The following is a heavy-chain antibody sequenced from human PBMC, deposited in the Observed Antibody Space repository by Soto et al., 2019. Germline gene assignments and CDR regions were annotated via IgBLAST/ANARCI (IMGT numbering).Heavy chain of an antibody. CDR1: GGSISSSNW. CDR3: ARDRELAAAGTGYNWFDP. Sequence: SETLSLTCAVSGGSISSSNWWSWVRQPPGKGLEWIGYIYHSGSTNYNPSLKSRVTISVDTSKNQFSLKLSSVTAADTAVYYCARDRELAAAGTGYNWFDPWGQGTLVTVSS. D-gene: IGHD6-13*01. J-gene: IGHJ5*02. CDR2: IYHSGST. V-gene: IGHV4-4*02.